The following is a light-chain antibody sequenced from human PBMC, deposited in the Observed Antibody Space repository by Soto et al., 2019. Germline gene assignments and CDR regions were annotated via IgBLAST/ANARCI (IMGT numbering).Light chain of an antibody. J-gene: IGKJ4*01. V-gene: IGKV1-5*03. CDR1: QTVRTC. CDR3: HQASSFPLS. Sequence: DIQLAQSPSTLSSSVGDRVSISCRASQTVRTCLSWYQQKPGKAPKLLIFQASTLESGVPSRFSGSGSGTEFTLTISSLQPDDGATYYCHQASSFPLSLGGGTKVDIK. CDR2: QAS.